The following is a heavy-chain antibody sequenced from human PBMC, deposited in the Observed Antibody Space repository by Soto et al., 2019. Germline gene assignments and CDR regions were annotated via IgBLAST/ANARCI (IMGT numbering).Heavy chain of an antibody. Sequence: EVQLVESGGGLVKPGGSLRLSCEVSGFTFSNFYMTWVRQAPGQGLEWVSSISNSGSYIYYADSVKGRFTISRDNAKNSLFLQMNSLRAEDTAIYYCATARTGQTRNAYWGQGTLVTVSS. CDR3: ATARTGQTRNAY. J-gene: IGHJ4*02. CDR2: ISNSGSYI. V-gene: IGHV3-21*01. CDR1: GFTFSNFY. D-gene: IGHD2-2*01.